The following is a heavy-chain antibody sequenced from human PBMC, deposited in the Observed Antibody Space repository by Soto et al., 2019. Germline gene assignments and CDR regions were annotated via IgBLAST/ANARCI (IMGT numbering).Heavy chain of an antibody. CDR3: ARTTYYDFWSGNPNPDYYFDY. Sequence: GASVKVSCKASGYTFTSYYMHWVRQAPGQGLGWMGIINPSGGSTSYAQKFQGRVTMTRDTSTSTVYMELSSLRSEDTAVYYCARTTYYDFWSGNPNPDYYFDYWGQGTMVTVSS. V-gene: IGHV1-46*03. D-gene: IGHD3-3*01. J-gene: IGHJ4*02. CDR2: INPSGGST. CDR1: GYTFTSYY.